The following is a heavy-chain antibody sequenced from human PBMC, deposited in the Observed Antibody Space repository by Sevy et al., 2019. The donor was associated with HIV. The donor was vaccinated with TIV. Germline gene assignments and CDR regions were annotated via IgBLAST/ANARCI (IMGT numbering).Heavy chain of an antibody. CDR1: GGSISSYY. V-gene: IGHV4-59*01. CDR2: IYYSGIT. D-gene: IGHD3-10*01. CDR3: AGAQYYGHFDY. Sequence: SETLSLTCTVSGGSISSYYWSWIRQPPGKGLEWIGYIYYSGITNYNPSLKSRVTISVDTSKNQFSLKLSSVTAADTAVYYCAGAQYYGHFDYWGQGTLVTVSS. J-gene: IGHJ4*02.